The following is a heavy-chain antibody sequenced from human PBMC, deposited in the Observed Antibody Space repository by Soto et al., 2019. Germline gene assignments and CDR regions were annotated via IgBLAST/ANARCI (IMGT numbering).Heavy chain of an antibody. V-gene: IGHV1-69*06. CDR2: IIPTFGAA. J-gene: IGHJ6*02. D-gene: IGHD3-22*01. CDR3: ARGGLIITGYGMDV. Sequence: SVKVSCKASGGTFTSYRINWVRQAPGQGLEWMGEIIPTFGAANYAQKFQGRVTINADKSTSTAYMELSSLTSEDTAVYYCARGGLIITGYGMDVWGQGTTVTVSS. CDR1: GGTFTSYR.